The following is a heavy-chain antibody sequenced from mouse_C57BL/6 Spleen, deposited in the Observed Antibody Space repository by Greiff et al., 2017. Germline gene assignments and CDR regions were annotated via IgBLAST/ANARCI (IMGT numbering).Heavy chain of an antibody. CDR2: IYPRSGNT. J-gene: IGHJ4*01. Sequence: QVQLKQSGAELARPGASVKLSCKASGYTFTSYGISWVKQRTGQGLEWIGEIYPRSGNTYYNEKFKGKATLTADKSSSTAYMELRSLTSEDSAVYFCASLGFPTVVATRAMDYWGQGTSVTVSS. CDR1: GYTFTSYG. D-gene: IGHD1-1*01. CDR3: ASLGFPTVVATRAMDY. V-gene: IGHV1-81*01.